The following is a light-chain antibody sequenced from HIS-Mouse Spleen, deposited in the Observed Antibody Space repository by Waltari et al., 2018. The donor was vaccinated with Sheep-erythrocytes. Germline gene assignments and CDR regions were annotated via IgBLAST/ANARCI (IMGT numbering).Light chain of an antibody. CDR2: EGS. Sequence: QSALTQPASVSGSPGQSITISCTGTSSDVGSYNLVSWYQQHPGKAPKLMIYEGSKRPSGVSNRFSGSKSGNTASLTISGLQAEDDADYYCCSSAGSSTPWVFGGGTKLTVL. J-gene: IGLJ3*02. CDR3: CSSAGSSTPWV. CDR1: SSDVGSYNL. V-gene: IGLV2-23*01.